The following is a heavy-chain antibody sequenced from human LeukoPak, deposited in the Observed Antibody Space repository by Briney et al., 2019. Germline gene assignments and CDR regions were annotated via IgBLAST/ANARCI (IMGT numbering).Heavy chain of an antibody. CDR3: ARDWVTGTTRWFDP. D-gene: IGHD1-1*01. J-gene: IGHJ5*02. Sequence: PSETLSLTCTVSGASISTYYWSWIRQPAGKGLEWIGHIYTSGSTNYNPSLKSRVTMSVDTSKNQFSLKLSSVTAADTAVYYCARDWVTGTTRWFDPWGQGTLVTVSS. CDR1: GASISTYY. V-gene: IGHV4-4*07. CDR2: IYTSGST.